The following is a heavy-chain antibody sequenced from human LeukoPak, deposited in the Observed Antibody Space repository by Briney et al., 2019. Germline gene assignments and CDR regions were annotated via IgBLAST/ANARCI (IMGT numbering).Heavy chain of an antibody. CDR2: IYTSGYS. V-gene: IGHV4-4*07. J-gene: IGHJ4*02. CDR1: GGSISGSY. CDR3: AKEFHY. Sequence: SETLSLTCTVSGGSISGSYLTWIRQPAGKGLEWIGRIYTSGYSNYNPSLKSRLTMSLDMSKNQFSLKLSSVTAADTAVYYCAKEFHYWGQGTLVTVSS.